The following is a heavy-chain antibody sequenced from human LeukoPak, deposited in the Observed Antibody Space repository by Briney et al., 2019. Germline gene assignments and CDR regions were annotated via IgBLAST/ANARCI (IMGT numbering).Heavy chain of an antibody. CDR2: IWYDGSNK. J-gene: IGHJ5*02. Sequence: GGSLRLSCAASGFTFSNYGMHWVRQAPGKGLEWVAVIWYDGSNKYYADSVKGRFTISRDNSKNTLYLQMNSLRAEDTAVYYCVRVAGAGNFNNCFAPWGQGTLVTVSS. CDR1: GFTFSNYG. V-gene: IGHV3-33*01. D-gene: IGHD6-19*01. CDR3: VRVAGAGNFNNCFAP.